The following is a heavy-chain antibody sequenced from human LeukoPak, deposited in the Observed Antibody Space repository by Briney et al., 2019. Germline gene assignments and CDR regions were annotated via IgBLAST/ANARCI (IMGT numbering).Heavy chain of an antibody. J-gene: IGHJ6*03. V-gene: IGHV1-69*06. CDR2: IIPIFGTA. Sequence: ASVKVSCKASGGTFSSYAISWVRQAPGQGLEWMGGIIPIFGTANYAQKFQGRVTMTEDTSTDTAYMELGSLRSEDTAVYYCATGGIYYYYYMDVWGKGTTVTVSS. CDR1: GGTFSSYA. CDR3: ATGGIYYYYYMDV.